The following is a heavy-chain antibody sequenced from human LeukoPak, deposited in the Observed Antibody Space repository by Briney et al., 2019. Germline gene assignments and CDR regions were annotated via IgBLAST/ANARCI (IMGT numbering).Heavy chain of an antibody. Sequence: GGSLRLSCAASGFTFNSYWMHWVRQAPGKGLVWVSHINSDGSYTSYADSVKGRFTISRDTAKNTLYLQMNSLRAEDTAMYYCARVKWLLSLHDAFDFWGQGTMVTVSS. D-gene: IGHD3-3*01. J-gene: IGHJ3*01. V-gene: IGHV3-74*01. CDR2: INSDGSYT. CDR1: GFTFNSYW. CDR3: ARVKWLLSLHDAFDF.